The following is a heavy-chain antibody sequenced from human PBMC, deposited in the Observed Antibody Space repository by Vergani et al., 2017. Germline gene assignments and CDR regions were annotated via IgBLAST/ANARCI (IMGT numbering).Heavy chain of an antibody. CDR1: GFTFSSYA. J-gene: IGHJ3*02. CDR3: ARGSIAVARYGAFDI. Sequence: EVQLVESGGGVVQPGRSLRLSCAASGFTFSSYAMHWVRQAPGKGLEWVANIKQDGSEKYYVDSVKGRFTISRDNAKNSLYLQMNSLRAEDTAVYYCARGSIAVARYGAFDIWGQGTMVTVSS. V-gene: IGHV3-7*01. D-gene: IGHD6-19*01. CDR2: IKQDGSEK.